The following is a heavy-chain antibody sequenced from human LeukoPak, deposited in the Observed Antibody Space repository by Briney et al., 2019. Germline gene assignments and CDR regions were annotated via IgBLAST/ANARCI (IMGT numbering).Heavy chain of an antibody. Sequence: HWASVKVSCKASGFTFTSSAVQWVRQARGQRLEWIGWIVVGSSNTNYAQKFQERVIITRDMSTSTAYMELSSLRPEDTAVYYCAAGRFGSYPYWGQGTLVTVSS. V-gene: IGHV1-58*01. J-gene: IGHJ4*02. CDR1: GFTFTSSA. CDR3: AAGRFGSYPY. D-gene: IGHD1-26*01. CDR2: IVVGSSNT.